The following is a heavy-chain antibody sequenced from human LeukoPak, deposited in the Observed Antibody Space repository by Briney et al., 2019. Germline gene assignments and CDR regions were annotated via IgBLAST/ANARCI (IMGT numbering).Heavy chain of an antibody. V-gene: IGHV3-48*01. J-gene: IGHJ4*02. D-gene: IGHD1-26*01. CDR2: ISSSSSTI. CDR3: ARDVAVGATKLDY. Sequence: GGSLRLSCAASGFAFSSYSMNWVRQAPGKGLEWVSYISSSSSTIYYADSVKGRFTISRDNAKNSLYLQMNSLRAEDTAVYYCARDVAVGATKLDYWGQGTLVTVSS. CDR1: GFAFSSYS.